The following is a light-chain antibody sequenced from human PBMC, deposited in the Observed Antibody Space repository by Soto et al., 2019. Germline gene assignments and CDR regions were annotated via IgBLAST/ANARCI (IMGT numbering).Light chain of an antibody. V-gene: IGLV2-14*03. CDR2: HVT. J-gene: IGLJ1*01. CDR3: CSLTPRHPYV. CDR1: SSDIGHYDY. Sequence: QSALTQPASVSGSPGQSITISCTGTSSDIGHYDYVSWYRQHPGKAPKLMIYHVTYRPSGVSNRYSGSKSGNSASLTISGLQADDEADYSCCSLTPRHPYVFGSGPKATV.